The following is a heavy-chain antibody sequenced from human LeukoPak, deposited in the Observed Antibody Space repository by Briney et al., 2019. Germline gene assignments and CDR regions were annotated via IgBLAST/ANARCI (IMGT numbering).Heavy chain of an antibody. D-gene: IGHD3-10*01. CDR2: IYTSGST. V-gene: IGHV4-61*02. J-gene: IGHJ3*02. CDR1: GGSISRGSYY. CDR3: ARVPPLGWFGEIDAFDI. Sequence: SETLSLTCTVSGGSISRGSYYWSWIRQPAGKGLEWIGRIYTSGSTNYNPSLKSRVTISVDTSKNQFSLKLSSVTAADTAVYYCARVPPLGWFGEIDAFDIWGQGTMVTVSS.